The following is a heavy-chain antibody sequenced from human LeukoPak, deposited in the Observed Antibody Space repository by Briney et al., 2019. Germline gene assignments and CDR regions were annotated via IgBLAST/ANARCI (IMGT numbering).Heavy chain of an antibody. V-gene: IGHV3-30*18. Sequence: GRSLRLSCAASGFTFSSYGMHWVRQAPGKGLEWVAVISYDGSNKYYADSVKGRFTISRDNSKNTLYLQMNSLRAEDTAVYYCAKAGSSGWHNYYYYGMDVWGQGTTVTVSS. CDR3: AKAGSSGWHNYYYYGMDV. J-gene: IGHJ6*02. CDR2: ISYDGSNK. D-gene: IGHD6-19*01. CDR1: GFTFSSYG.